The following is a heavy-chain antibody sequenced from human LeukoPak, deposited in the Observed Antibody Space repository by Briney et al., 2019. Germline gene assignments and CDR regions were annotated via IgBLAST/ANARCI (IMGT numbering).Heavy chain of an antibody. CDR1: GYSISSGDY. CDR3: ARGRDRSKAGDH. V-gene: IGHV4-38-2*01. CDR2: IYNSVST. Sequence: PSETLSLTCAVSGYSISSGDYWGWIRQPPGKGLEWIGSIYNSVSTYYNPSLKSRVTISVDTSKSQFSLRLTSVTAADTGFYYCARGRDRSKAGDHWGQGSLVTVSS. D-gene: IGHD5-24*01. J-gene: IGHJ4*02.